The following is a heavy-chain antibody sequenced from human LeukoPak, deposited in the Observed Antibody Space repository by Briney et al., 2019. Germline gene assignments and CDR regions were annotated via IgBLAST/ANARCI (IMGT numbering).Heavy chain of an antibody. Sequence: GGSLRLSCAASGFTLSDYYVSWIRQGPGKGLEWVSYISKSGTSTKYADSVKGRFSISRDNAKQSLYLQLNSLTAEDTAVYYCARDFQLPAAPYWGQGTLVTVSS. CDR1: GFTLSDYY. J-gene: IGHJ4*02. CDR3: ARDFQLPAAPY. D-gene: IGHD2-2*01. CDR2: ISKSGTST. V-gene: IGHV3-11*06.